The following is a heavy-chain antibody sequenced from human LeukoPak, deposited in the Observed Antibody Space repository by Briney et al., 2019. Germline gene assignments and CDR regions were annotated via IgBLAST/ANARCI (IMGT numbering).Heavy chain of an antibody. CDR1: GGSFSGYY. V-gene: IGHV4-34*01. D-gene: IGHD6-19*01. CDR2: INHSGST. CDR3: ARQVVKRRRQYSSGWYDHNWFDP. Sequence: SETLSLTCAVYGGSFSGYYWSWIRQPPGKGLEWIGEINHSGSTNYNPSLKSRVTISVDTSKNQFSLKLSSVTAADTAVYYCARQVVKRRRQYSSGWYDHNWFDPWGQGTLVTVSS. J-gene: IGHJ5*02.